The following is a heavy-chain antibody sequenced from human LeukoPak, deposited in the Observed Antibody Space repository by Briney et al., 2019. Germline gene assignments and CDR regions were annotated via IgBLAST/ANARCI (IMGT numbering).Heavy chain of an antibody. CDR1: GFTFTSHA. Sequence: PGGSLRLSCAASGFTFTSHAVSWVRQPPRKGLKWTSAISGSGDSTYYADSVKGRFTISRDNSRNTVYLQMNSLRAEDTAVYYCARDFWDDFEYFDLWGRGTLVTVSS. V-gene: IGHV3-23*01. CDR2: ISGSGDST. D-gene: IGHD3-3*01. CDR3: ARDFWDDFEYFDL. J-gene: IGHJ2*01.